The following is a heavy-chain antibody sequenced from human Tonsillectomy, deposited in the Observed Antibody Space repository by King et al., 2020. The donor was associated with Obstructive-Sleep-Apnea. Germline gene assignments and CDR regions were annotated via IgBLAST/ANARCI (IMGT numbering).Heavy chain of an antibody. Sequence: VQLVQSGGGVVQPGRSLRLSCAASGFTFSSYAMHWVRQAPGKGLEGVAVISYDGRNKYYADSVKGRFTISRDNSKNTLYLQMNSLRAEDTAVYYCARDLPYCSGGSCYSGGSDYWGQGTLVTVSS. CDR2: ISYDGRNK. CDR3: ARDLPYCSGGSCYSGGSDY. V-gene: IGHV3-30*04. J-gene: IGHJ4*02. CDR1: GFTFSSYA. D-gene: IGHD2-15*01.